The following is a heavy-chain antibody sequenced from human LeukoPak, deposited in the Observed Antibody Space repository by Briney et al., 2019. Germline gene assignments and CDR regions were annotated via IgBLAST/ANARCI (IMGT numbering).Heavy chain of an antibody. J-gene: IGHJ4*02. D-gene: IGHD6-13*01. CDR3: ARWWQQLGSDY. Sequence: GGSVGLSCAASGFTFSSYSMNWVRQAPGKGLEWVSSISSSSSYIYYADSVKGRFTISRDNAKNSLYLQMNSLRAEDTAVYYCARWWQQLGSDYWGQGTLVTVSS. V-gene: IGHV3-21*01. CDR2: ISSSSSYI. CDR1: GFTFSSYS.